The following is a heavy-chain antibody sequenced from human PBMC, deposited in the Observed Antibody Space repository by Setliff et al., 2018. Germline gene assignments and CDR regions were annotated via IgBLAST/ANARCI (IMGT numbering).Heavy chain of an antibody. D-gene: IGHD1-26*01. CDR1: GFTFSSYG. Sequence: GSLRLSCAASGFTFSSYGMHWVRQAPGKGLEWVAFIRYDGSNKYYAGSVKGRFTISRDNSKNTLYLQMNSLRAEDTAVYYCARAGLGWEPFDFWGQGTLVTVSS. V-gene: IGHV3-30*02. CDR3: ARAGLGWEPFDF. CDR2: IRYDGSNK. J-gene: IGHJ4*02.